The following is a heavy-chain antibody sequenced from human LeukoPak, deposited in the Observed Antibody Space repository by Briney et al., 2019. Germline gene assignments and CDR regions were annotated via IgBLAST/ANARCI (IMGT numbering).Heavy chain of an antibody. Sequence: SETLSLTCTVSGDSISNSIYFWDWIRQPPGKGVEWIGTIYYTGTTYYNPSLKSRVTISVDTSKNQSSLKLTSLTAADTAVYSCVRRDQYVSADYWGQGTLVTVSS. CDR3: VRRDQYVSADY. CDR2: IYYTGTT. J-gene: IGHJ4*02. CDR1: GDSISNSIYF. V-gene: IGHV4-39*01. D-gene: IGHD3-16*01.